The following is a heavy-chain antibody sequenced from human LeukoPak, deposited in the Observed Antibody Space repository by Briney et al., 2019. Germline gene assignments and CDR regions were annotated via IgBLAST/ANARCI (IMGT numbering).Heavy chain of an antibody. V-gene: IGHV4-4*02. CDR1: GGSISSSNW. CDR2: IYHSGST. D-gene: IGHD3-3*01. CDR3: ARRYYDFWSGSGGWFDP. J-gene: IGHJ5*02. Sequence: SETLSLTCAVSGGSISSSNWWSWVRQPPGKGLEWIGKIYHSGSTNYNPSLKSRVTISVDKSKNQFSLKLSSVTAADTAVYYCARRYYDFWSGSGGWFDPWGQGTLVTVSS.